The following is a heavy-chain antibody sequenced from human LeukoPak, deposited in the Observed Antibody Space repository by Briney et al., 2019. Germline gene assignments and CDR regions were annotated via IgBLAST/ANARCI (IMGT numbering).Heavy chain of an antibody. J-gene: IGHJ4*02. Sequence: ASVKVSCKASGYTFTSYYMHWVRQAPGQGLEWMGIINPSGGSTSYAQKFQGRVTMTRDMSTSTVYMELSSLRSEDTAVYYCAKGDVLRFLEWFYYDYWGQGTLVTVSS. CDR3: AKGDVLRFLEWFYYDY. V-gene: IGHV1-46*01. CDR2: INPSGGST. D-gene: IGHD3-3*01. CDR1: GYTFTSYY.